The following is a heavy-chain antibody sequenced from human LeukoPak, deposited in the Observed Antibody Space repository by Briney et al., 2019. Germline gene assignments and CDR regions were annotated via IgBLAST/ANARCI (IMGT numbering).Heavy chain of an antibody. CDR2: ISASGGST. V-gene: IGHV3-23*01. Sequence: GGSLRLSCAASGFTFSSSAMSWVRQVPGKGLEWVSGISASGGSTNYADSVRGRFTISRDNSKNTLYLQMNSLRAEDTAVYYCARGGYYGSGSYFPLGYWGQGTLVTVSS. D-gene: IGHD3-10*01. J-gene: IGHJ4*02. CDR1: GFTFSSSA. CDR3: ARGGYYGSGSYFPLGY.